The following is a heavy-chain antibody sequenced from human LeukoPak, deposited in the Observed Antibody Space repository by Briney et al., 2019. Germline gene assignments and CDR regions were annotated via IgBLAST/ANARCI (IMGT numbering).Heavy chain of an antibody. Sequence: GGSLRLSCAASGFTFRSSWMHWVGQAQGEGLMWMSRLNGDGSITSSADSVKGRFIISRDIAKNTVYLQMNSLRAEDTAIYFCGRGHVDLIDHWGRGTLVTVSS. J-gene: IGHJ4*02. D-gene: IGHD5-24*01. V-gene: IGHV3-74*01. CDR2: LNGDGSIT. CDR1: GFTFRSSW. CDR3: GRGHVDLIDH.